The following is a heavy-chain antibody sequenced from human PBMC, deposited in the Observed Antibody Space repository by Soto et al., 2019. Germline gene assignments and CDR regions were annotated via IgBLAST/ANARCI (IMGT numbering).Heavy chain of an antibody. CDR3: AKGYSYGHYYYGMDV. D-gene: IGHD5-18*01. CDR2: ISYDGSNK. V-gene: IGHV3-30*18. CDR1: GFTFSSYC. J-gene: IGHJ6*02. Sequence: XGSLRLSSAASGFTFSSYCMHWVRQAPGKGLEWVAVISYDGSNKYYADSVKGRFTISRDNSKNTLYLQMNSLRAEDTAVYYCAKGYSYGHYYYGMDVWGQGTTVTVSS.